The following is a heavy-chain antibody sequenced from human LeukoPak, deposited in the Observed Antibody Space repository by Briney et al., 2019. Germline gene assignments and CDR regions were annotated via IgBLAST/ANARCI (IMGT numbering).Heavy chain of an antibody. CDR3: ARGEYGLFDD. D-gene: IGHD2/OR15-2a*01. V-gene: IGHV4-61*01. J-gene: IGHJ4*02. CDR2: IYYSGST. CDR1: GGSISGGSYY. Sequence: SETLSLTCTVSGGSISGGSYYWSWIRQPPGKGLEWNGYIYYSGSTKYNLSLKSRVTISVDTSKNQLSLKLSSVTAAETAVYYCARGEYGLFDDWGQGTLVTVSS.